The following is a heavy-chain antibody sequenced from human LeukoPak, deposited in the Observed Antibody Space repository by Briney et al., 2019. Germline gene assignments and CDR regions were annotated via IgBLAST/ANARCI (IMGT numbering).Heavy chain of an antibody. J-gene: IGHJ4*02. CDR2: INHRGAA. Sequence: SETLSLTCAVYGGSFSGYYWSWIRQPPEKGLEWIGEINHRGAAKYNPSLKSRVTISVDASKNQFSLKLNSVTAADTAVYYCARIPPDYGDSTIDSWGQGTLVTVSS. D-gene: IGHD4-17*01. CDR3: ARIPPDYGDSTIDS. V-gene: IGHV4-34*01. CDR1: GGSFSGYY.